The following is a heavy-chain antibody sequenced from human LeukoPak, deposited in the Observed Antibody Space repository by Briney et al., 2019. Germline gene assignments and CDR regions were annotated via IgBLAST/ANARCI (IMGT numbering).Heavy chain of an antibody. CDR2: VSGNGDTY. J-gene: IGHJ4*02. CDR1: GSTFSSYE. V-gene: IGHV3-48*03. D-gene: IGHD2-15*01. CDR3: VSAHAGLLDY. Sequence: GGSLRLSCATSGSTFSSYEMNWVRQAPGKGLEWVSYVSGNGDTYYYADSLRARFTISRDNAKNSLYLQMNSLRVEDTAVYYCVSAHAGLLDYWGQGTLVTVSS.